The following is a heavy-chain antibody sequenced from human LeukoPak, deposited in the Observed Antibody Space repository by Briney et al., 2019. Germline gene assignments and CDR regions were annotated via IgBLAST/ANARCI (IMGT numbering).Heavy chain of an antibody. Sequence: GGSLRLSRAASGFTFNIYSMNWVRQAPGKGLEWVSYIGVSSSSIFYADSVKGRFTISRDNAKNSVYLQVHSLRAEDTAVYYCARDRSRNFDFWSQGTLVTVSS. D-gene: IGHD1-14*01. V-gene: IGHV3-48*01. CDR2: IGVSSSSI. J-gene: IGHJ4*02. CDR3: ARDRSRNFDF. CDR1: GFTFNIYS.